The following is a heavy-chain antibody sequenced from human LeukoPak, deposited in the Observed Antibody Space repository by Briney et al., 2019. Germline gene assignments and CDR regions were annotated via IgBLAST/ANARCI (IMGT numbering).Heavy chain of an antibody. D-gene: IGHD3-16*02. Sequence: GLVKPGGSLRLSCAASGFTFSNAWMSWVRQAPGKGLEWVSVISGSGGSTYYADSVKGRFTISRDNSKNTLYLQMNSLRAEDTAVYYCAKSPLYRSPSFDPWGQGTLVTVSS. CDR1: GFTFSNAW. CDR3: AKSPLYRSPSFDP. V-gene: IGHV3-23*01. CDR2: ISGSGGST. J-gene: IGHJ5*02.